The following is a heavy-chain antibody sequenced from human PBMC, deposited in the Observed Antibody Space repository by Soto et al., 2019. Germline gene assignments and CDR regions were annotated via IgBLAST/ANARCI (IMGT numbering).Heavy chain of an antibody. Sequence: QVQLQESGPGLVKPSETLSLTCTVSGCSISPYYWSWIRQPPGKGLEWIGYFYYSGNTNYNPSLESRVTISVDTSRNRFSPNLTSATAADTAVYYCARKGAAASDAHYYMDVWGRGTAVTVSS. CDR1: GCSISPYY. J-gene: IGHJ6*03. CDR2: FYYSGNT. CDR3: ARKGAAASDAHYYMDV. D-gene: IGHD6-13*01. V-gene: IGHV4-59*01.